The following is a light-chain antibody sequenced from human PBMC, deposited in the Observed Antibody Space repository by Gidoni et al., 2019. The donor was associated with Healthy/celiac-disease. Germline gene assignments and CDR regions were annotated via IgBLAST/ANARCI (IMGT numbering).Light chain of an antibody. J-gene: IGKJ1*01. V-gene: IGKV1-27*01. Sequence: DIQMTQSPSSLSASVGDRVTITCRASQGISNFLAWYQQKPGKVPKLLIYAASTLQSGVPSRFSGSGSGTDFTLTISSLQPEDVATYYCQKYNGAPWTFXQXTKVEIK. CDR3: QKYNGAPWT. CDR2: AAS. CDR1: QGISNF.